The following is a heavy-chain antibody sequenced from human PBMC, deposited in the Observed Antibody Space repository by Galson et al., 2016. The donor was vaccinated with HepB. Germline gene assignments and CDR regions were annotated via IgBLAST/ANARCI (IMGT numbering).Heavy chain of an antibody. J-gene: IGHJ4*02. CDR2: INCNGGST. CDR1: GFKFDDYG. D-gene: IGHD3-9*01. Sequence: SLRLSCAASGFKFDDYGMSWVRQAPGKGLEWVSGINCNGGSTGYVDSVKGRITISRDNAKNSLYLQMNSLRAEDTALYYCARATPYYDILTGYYNYYFDYWGQGTLVTVSS. V-gene: IGHV3-20*04. CDR3: ARATPYYDILTGYYNYYFDY.